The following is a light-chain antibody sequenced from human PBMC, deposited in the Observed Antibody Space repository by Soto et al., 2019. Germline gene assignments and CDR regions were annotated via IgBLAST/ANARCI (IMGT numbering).Light chain of an antibody. J-gene: IGKJ2*01. V-gene: IGKV3-15*01. CDR3: QQYNTWPPYT. CDR1: QSVSSN. CDR2: GAS. Sequence: EIVMTQSPATLSVSPGERATLSCRASQSVSSNLAWVQQKPGQAPRLLIYGASARATGIPARFSGSRSGTEFTLTISSLQSEDFAVYYCQQYNTWPPYTFGQGTKLEI.